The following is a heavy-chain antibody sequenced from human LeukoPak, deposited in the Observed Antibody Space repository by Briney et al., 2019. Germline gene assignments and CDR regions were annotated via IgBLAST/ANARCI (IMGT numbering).Heavy chain of an antibody. V-gene: IGHV2-5*02. CDR1: GFSLSTSGLG. Sequence: SGPTLVLPTQTLTLTFSFSGFSLSTSGLGVGWIRQPPGKALEWLALIYWDDDKRYSPSLKSRLTITKDTSKIQVVLTMTNMDPLDTATYYCTHRSMGSGVYVSDTWGQRSLVTVSS. CDR2: IYWDDDK. D-gene: IGHD3-10*01. CDR3: THRSMGSGVYVSDT. J-gene: IGHJ5*02.